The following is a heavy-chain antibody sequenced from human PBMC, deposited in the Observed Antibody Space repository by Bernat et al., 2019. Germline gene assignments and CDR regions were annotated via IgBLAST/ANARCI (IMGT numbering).Heavy chain of an antibody. V-gene: IGHV4-31*03. J-gene: IGHJ4*02. CDR2: IYYSGST. D-gene: IGHD2-2*01. Sequence: QLQLQESGPGLVKPSETLSLTCTVSGASISSGGYYWSWIRQHPGKGLEWIGYIYYSGSTYYNPSLKSRVTISVDTSKNQFSLKLSSVTAADTAVYYCAREVVVPAASYFDYWGQGTLVTVSS. CDR1: GASISSGGYY. CDR3: AREVVVPAASYFDY.